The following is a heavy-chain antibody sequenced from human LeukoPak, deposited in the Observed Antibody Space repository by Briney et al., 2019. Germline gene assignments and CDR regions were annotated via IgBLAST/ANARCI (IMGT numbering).Heavy chain of an antibody. CDR2: ISSSSTYI. CDR1: GFIFSSYS. D-gene: IGHD5-24*01. Sequence: GGSLRLSCAASGFIFSSYSMNWVRQAPGKGLEWVSSISSSSTYIYYADSVKGRFSISRDNAKNSLYLQMNSLRAEDTAVYYCARDRDGYNSVDYWGQGTLVTVSS. V-gene: IGHV3-21*01. CDR3: ARDRDGYNSVDY. J-gene: IGHJ4*02.